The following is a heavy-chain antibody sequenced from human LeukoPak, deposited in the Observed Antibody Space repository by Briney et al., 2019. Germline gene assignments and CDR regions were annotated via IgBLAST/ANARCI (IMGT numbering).Heavy chain of an antibody. CDR2: IYYSGST. J-gene: IGHJ4*02. D-gene: IGHD6-19*01. CDR1: GGSISSGDYY. V-gene: IGHV4-30-4*08. Sequence: SETLSLTCTVSGGSISSGDYYWSWIRQLPGKGLEWIGYIYYSGSTYYNPSLKSRVTISVDTSKNQFSLKLSSVTAADTAVYYCARDRRAIAVAGHFDYWGQGTLVTVSS. CDR3: ARDRRAIAVAGHFDY.